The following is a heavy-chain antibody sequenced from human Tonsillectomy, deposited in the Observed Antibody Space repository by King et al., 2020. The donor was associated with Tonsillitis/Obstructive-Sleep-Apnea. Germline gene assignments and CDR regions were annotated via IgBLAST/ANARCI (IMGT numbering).Heavy chain of an antibody. CDR2: LWYYGSKQ. J-gene: IGHJ6*03. Sequence: QLVQSGGGVVQPGGSLRLFCAASGFNFSSVGMPWVRQGPGKGLEWCAVLWYYGSKQYYGDYLQSRFTIFRDNSVNTVYLQMNRLRAEDTAVYYCARDAVPFLEWPLTNYHSYYYMDVWGKGTTVTVSS. V-gene: IGHV3-33*01. D-gene: IGHD3-3*01. CDR1: GFNFSSVG. CDR3: ARDAVPFLEWPLTNYHSYYYMDV.